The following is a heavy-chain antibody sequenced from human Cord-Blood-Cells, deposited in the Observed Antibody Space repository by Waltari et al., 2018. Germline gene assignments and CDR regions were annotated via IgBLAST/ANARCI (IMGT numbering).Heavy chain of an antibody. D-gene: IGHD2-8*01. Sequence: EVQLVESGGGLIQPGGSLRLSCAPYGFPVSSNYMSWVRQAPGKGLEWVSVIYSGGSTYYADSVKGRFTISRDNSKNTLYLQMNSLRAEDTAVYYCARGGYCTNGVCFDYWGQGTLVTVSS. CDR1: GFPVSSNY. CDR2: IYSGGST. J-gene: IGHJ4*02. V-gene: IGHV3-53*01. CDR3: ARGGYCTNGVCFDY.